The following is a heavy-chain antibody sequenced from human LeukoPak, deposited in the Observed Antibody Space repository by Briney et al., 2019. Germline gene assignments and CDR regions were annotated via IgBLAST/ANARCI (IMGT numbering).Heavy chain of an antibody. CDR3: ARATRTTVTARLHWYFDL. CDR1: GYTFTGYY. D-gene: IGHD4-17*01. Sequence: ASVKVPCKASGYTFTGYYMHWVRQAPGQGLEWMGRINPNSGGTNYAQKFQVRGTMTRDTAISTAYMELSRLRSEDTAVYYCARATRTTVTARLHWYFDLWGRGTLVTVSS. V-gene: IGHV1-2*06. CDR2: INPNSGGT. J-gene: IGHJ2*01.